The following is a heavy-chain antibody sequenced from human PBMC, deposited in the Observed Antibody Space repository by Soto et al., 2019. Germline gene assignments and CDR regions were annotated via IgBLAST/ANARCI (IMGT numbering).Heavy chain of an antibody. V-gene: IGHV4-30-2*01. CDR1: GGSISSGGYS. CDR3: ARGLPSY. Sequence: SETLSLTCAVSGGSISSGGYSWSWIRQPPGKGLEWIGYIYHSGSTYYNPSLKSRVAISVDRSKNQFSLKLSSVTAADTAVYYCARGLPSYWGQGTLVTVSS. CDR2: IYHSGST. J-gene: IGHJ4*02.